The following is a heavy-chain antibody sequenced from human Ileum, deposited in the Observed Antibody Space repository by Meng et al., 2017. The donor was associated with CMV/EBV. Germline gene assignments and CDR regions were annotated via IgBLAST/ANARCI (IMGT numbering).Heavy chain of an antibody. Sequence: SETLSLTCTVSGGSISSSSYYWGWIRQPPGKGLEWIGSIYYSGSTYYNPSLKSRVTISVDTSKNQFSLKLSSVTAADTAVYYCARDLLDSAYYYYYGMDVWAQGTTVTVSS. D-gene: IGHD1-1*01. CDR2: IYYSGST. CDR3: ARDLLDSAYYYYYGMDV. V-gene: IGHV4-39*07. J-gene: IGHJ6*02. CDR1: GGSISSSSYY.